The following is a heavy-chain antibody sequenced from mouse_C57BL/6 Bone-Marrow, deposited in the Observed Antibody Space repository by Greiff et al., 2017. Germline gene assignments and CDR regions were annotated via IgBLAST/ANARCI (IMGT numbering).Heavy chain of an antibody. D-gene: IGHD3-3*01. CDR1: GFSLTSYG. J-gene: IGHJ3*01. CDR2: IWGGGST. Sequence: VQLQQSGPGLVQPSQSLSITCTVSGFSLTSYGVHWVRQSPGKGLEWLGVIWGGGSTDYNAAFISSLSISKDNSKCQVFFKMSSLQADDTAIYYCARKGRFAYWGQGTLVTVSA. CDR3: ARKGRFAY. V-gene: IGHV2-2*01.